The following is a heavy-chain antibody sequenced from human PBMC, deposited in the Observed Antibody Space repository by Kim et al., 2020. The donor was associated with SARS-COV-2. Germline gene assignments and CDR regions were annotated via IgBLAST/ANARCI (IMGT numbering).Heavy chain of an antibody. CDR3: ARDSLTGYSYGRFFFDY. CDR2: IIPIFGTA. Sequence: SVKVSCKASGGTFSSYAISWVRQAPGQGLEWMGGIIPIFGTANYAQKFQGRVTITADESTSTAYMELSSLRSEDTAVYYCARDSLTGYSYGRFFFDYWGQGTLVTVSS. J-gene: IGHJ4*02. CDR1: GGTFSSYA. V-gene: IGHV1-69*13. D-gene: IGHD5-18*01.